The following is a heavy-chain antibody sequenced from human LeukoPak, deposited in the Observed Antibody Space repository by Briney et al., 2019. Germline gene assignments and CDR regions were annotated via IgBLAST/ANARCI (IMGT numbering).Heavy chain of an antibody. CDR3: ARESVASGSLDY. Sequence: PGGSLRLSCAASGFTFSSYWMHWVRQPPGKGLEWVANIKEDGGRKHYVDSVGGRFTISRDNTKNSLYLQMNSLRAEDTAVYYCARESVASGSLDYWGQGALVTVSS. CDR1: GFTFSSYW. D-gene: IGHD3-10*01. V-gene: IGHV3-7*01. CDR2: IKEDGGRK. J-gene: IGHJ4*02.